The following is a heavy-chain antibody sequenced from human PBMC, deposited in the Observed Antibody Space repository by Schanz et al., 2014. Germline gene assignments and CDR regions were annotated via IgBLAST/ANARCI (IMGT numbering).Heavy chain of an antibody. CDR1: GFSLSPIW. J-gene: IGHJ4*02. CDR3: VSQTGSPNY. D-gene: IGHD6-13*01. CDR2: IKHDGSVK. Sequence: EEQLVESGGGLVQPGGPLGFSCQASGFSLSPIWLGGARQAPGKGPEWVANIKHDGSVKDYVDSVEGRFTISRDNARRSLFLQMNSLRVEDTAVYFCVSQTGSPNYWGQGTLVTVSS. V-gene: IGHV3-7*02.